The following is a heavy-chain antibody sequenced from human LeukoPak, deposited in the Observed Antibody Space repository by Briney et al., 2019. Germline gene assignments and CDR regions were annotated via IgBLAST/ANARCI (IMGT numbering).Heavy chain of an antibody. D-gene: IGHD6-6*01. CDR1: GGSISSYY. Sequence: SETLSLTCTVSGGSISSYYWSWLRQPPGKGLEWIGYIYYSGSTNYNPSLTSRVTISVDTSKNQFSLKLSSVTAADTAVYYCARKRGIAAPFDPWGQGTLVTVSS. CDR3: ARKRGIAAPFDP. CDR2: IYYSGST. V-gene: IGHV4-59*01. J-gene: IGHJ5*02.